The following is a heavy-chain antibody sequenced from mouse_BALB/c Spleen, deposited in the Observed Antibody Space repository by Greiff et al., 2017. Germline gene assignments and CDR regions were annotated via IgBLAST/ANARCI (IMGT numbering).Heavy chain of an antibody. Sequence: LVESGGGLVQPGGSLKLSCAASGFTFSSYGMSWVRQTPDKRLELVATINSNGGSTYYPDSVKGRFTISRDNAKNTLYLQMSSLKSEDTAMYYCARDLNRYFDYWGQGTTLTVSS. V-gene: IGHV5-6-3*01. J-gene: IGHJ2*01. CDR1: GFTFSSYG. CDR3: ARDLNRYFDY. CDR2: INSNGGST. D-gene: IGHD2-14*01.